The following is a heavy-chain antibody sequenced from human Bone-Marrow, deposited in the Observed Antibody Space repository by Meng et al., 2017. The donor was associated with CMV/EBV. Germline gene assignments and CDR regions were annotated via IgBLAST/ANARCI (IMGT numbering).Heavy chain of an antibody. CDR2: ISSSGSNI. D-gene: IGHD1-26*01. J-gene: IGHJ6*02. CDR1: GFTFSSYE. Sequence: LSLTCAASGFTFSSYEMNWVRQAPGKGLEWVSYISSSGSNIYYADSVKGRFTISRDNAKNSLYLQMNSLRAEDTAVYYCARDPGGATGGYGMDVWGQGTTVTVSS. V-gene: IGHV3-48*03. CDR3: ARDPGGATGGYGMDV.